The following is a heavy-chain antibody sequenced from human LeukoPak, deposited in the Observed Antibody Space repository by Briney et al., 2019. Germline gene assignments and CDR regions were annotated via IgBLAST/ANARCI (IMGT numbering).Heavy chain of an antibody. CDR3: ARDKWLTTTHYFDH. D-gene: IGHD4-11*01. CDR2: ISSSSSYI. J-gene: IGHJ4*02. CDR1: GFTFSSYS. Sequence: GGSLRLSCAASGFTFSSYSMNWVRQAPGKGLEWVSSISSSSSYIYYADSVKGRFTVSRDNAKNSVYLQMNSLRAEDTAVYYCARDKWLTTTHYFDHWGQGTLVTVSS. V-gene: IGHV3-21*01.